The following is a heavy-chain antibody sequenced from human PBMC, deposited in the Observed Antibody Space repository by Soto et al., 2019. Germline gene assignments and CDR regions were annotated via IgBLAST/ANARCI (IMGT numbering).Heavy chain of an antibody. CDR1: GYTFTSYA. Sequence: ASVKVSCEASGYTFTSYAMHWVRQAPGQRLEWMGWINAGNGNTKYSQKFQGRVTITRDTSASTAYMELSSLRSEDTAVYYCAKNPGYYYDSTGYHFDYWGQGTLVTVSS. V-gene: IGHV1-3*01. CDR2: INAGNGNT. CDR3: AKNPGYYYDSTGYHFDY. D-gene: IGHD3-22*01. J-gene: IGHJ4*02.